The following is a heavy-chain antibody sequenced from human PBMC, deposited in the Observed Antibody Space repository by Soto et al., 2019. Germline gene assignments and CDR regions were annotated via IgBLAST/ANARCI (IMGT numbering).Heavy chain of an antibody. D-gene: IGHD3-3*01. V-gene: IGHV3-66*01. CDR1: GFTVSSNY. J-gene: IGHJ4*02. CDR2: IYSGGST. CDR3: ATFWGGYFHAFDY. Sequence: GGSLRLSCAASGFTVSSNYMSWVRQAPGKGLEWVSVIYSGGSTYYADSVKGRFTISRDNSKNTLYLQMNSLRAEDTAVYYCATFWGGYFHAFDYWGQGTLVTVSS.